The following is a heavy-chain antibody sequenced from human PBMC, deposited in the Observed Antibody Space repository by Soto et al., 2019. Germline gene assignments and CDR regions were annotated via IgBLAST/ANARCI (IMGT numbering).Heavy chain of an antibody. CDR2: ILVRGST. CDR1: GFTCSSYD. D-gene: IGHD2-8*01. V-gene: IGHV3-23*01. CDR3: AKATATGVGAFDI. J-gene: IGHJ3*02. Sequence: GGSLRLSCAASGFTCSSYDMSWVRQAPGKGLEWVSTILVRGSTHYPDSVKGRFTISRDNSKNMVFLQMDSLTAGDTAVYYCAKATATGVGAFDICGQGTMHAVSS.